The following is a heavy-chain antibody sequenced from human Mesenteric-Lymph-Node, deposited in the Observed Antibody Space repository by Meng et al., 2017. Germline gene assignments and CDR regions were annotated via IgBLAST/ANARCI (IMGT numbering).Heavy chain of an antibody. Sequence: GESLKISCAASGFTFGHYWMTWFRQAPGKGLEWVSSISSSSSYIYYADSVKGRFTISRDNAKNSLYLQMNSLRAEDTAVYYCARDRVGDSYYYGMDVWGQGTTVTVSS. CDR1: GFTFGHYW. CDR2: ISSSSSYI. J-gene: IGHJ6*02. CDR3: ARDRVGDSYYYGMDV. V-gene: IGHV3-21*01. D-gene: IGHD1-26*01.